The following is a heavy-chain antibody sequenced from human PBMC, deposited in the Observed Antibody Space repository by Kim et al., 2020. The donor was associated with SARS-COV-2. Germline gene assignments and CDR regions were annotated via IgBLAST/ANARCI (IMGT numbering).Heavy chain of an antibody. J-gene: IGHJ4*02. CDR2: VDHSGGS. V-gene: IGHV4-38-2*02. CDR1: GYSISSGYY. CDR3: ARVNGLVFDY. Sequence: SETLSLTCTVSGYSISSGYYWAWIRQPPGKGLEWIGSVDHSGGSYFNPSLKTRVSISLDMSKNDFSLRLRSVIATDTAVYFCARVNGLVFDYWGQGALVT. D-gene: IGHD2-8*01.